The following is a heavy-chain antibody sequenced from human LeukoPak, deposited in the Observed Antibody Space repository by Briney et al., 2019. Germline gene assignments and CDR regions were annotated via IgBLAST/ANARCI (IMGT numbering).Heavy chain of an antibody. CDR1: GGSFSGYY. D-gene: IGHD3-10*01. CDR2: INHSGST. Sequence: PSETLSLTCAVYGGSFSGYYWSWIRQPPGKGLEWIGEINHSGSTNYNPSLKSRVTISVDTSKSQFSLKLSSVTAADTAVYYCAREHYYGSGSYPYWGQGTLVTVSS. V-gene: IGHV4-34*01. CDR3: AREHYYGSGSYPY. J-gene: IGHJ4*02.